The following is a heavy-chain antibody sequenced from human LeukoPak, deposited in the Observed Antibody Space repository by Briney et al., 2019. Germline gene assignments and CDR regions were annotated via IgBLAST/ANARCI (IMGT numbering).Heavy chain of an antibody. V-gene: IGHV1-18*01. CDR3: ARDVYPIRSLAQRYYFDY. Sequence: ASVKVSCKTSGYTLGYYGISWVRQAPGQGLEWMGWISVYNGDTKYAQGLQDRVTMTTDTSTSTAYMELRTLRSDDTAVYYCARDVYPIRSLAQRYYFDYWGQGTLLTVSS. J-gene: IGHJ4*02. D-gene: IGHD3-3*01. CDR2: ISVYNGDT. CDR1: GYTLGYYG.